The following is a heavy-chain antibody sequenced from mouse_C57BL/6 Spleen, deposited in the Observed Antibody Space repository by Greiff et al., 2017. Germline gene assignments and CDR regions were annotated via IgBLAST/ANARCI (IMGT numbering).Heavy chain of an antibody. D-gene: IGHD2-3*01. CDR2: ISSGGDYI. V-gene: IGHV5S21*01. Sequence: DVQLVESGEGLVKPGGSLKLSCAASGFTFSSYAMSWVRQTPEKRLEWVAYISSGGDYIYYADTVKGRFTISRDNARNTLYLQMSSLKSEDTAMXYCTRRIYDGYYDYWGQGTTLTVSS. CDR1: GFTFSSYA. J-gene: IGHJ2*01. CDR3: TRRIYDGYYDY.